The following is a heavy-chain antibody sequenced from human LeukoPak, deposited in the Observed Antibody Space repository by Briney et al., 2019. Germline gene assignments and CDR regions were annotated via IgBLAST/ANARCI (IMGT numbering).Heavy chain of an antibody. CDR1: GFTVSSNY. D-gene: IGHD3-22*01. Sequence: QPGGSLRLSCAASGFTVSSNYMSWVRQAPGKGLEWVSVIYSGGSTYYADSVKGRFTISRDNSKNTLYLQMNSLRAEDTAVYYCAGLPAYYYDTSGFYFDYWGQGTLVTVFS. V-gene: IGHV3-66*04. J-gene: IGHJ4*02. CDR3: AGLPAYYYDTSGFYFDY. CDR2: IYSGGST.